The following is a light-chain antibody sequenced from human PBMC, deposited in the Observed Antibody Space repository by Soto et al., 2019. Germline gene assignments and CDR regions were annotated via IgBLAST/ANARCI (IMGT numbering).Light chain of an antibody. J-gene: IGKJ4*01. CDR3: QQHINWPLT. CDR2: EAS. CDR1: QTVSSS. Sequence: EIFFAPFPTTPSFSLRGIAPPSRRASQTVSSSLAWYQQKPGQAPRLLIYEASNRATGIPARFSGSGSGADFTLTISSLEPEDFALYYCQQHINWPLTFGGGTKVDI. V-gene: IGKV3-11*01.